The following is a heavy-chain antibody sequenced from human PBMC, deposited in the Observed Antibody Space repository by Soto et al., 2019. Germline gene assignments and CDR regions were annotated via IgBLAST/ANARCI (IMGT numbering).Heavy chain of an antibody. CDR3: AKTLYSSGWYWFDP. V-gene: IGHV3-21*01. CDR1: GFTFSSYS. CDR2: ISSSSSYI. D-gene: IGHD6-19*01. J-gene: IGHJ5*02. Sequence: GGSLRLSCAASGFTFSSYSMNWVRQAPGKGLEWVSSISSSSSYIYYADSVKGRFTISRDNAKNSLYLQMNSLRAEDTAVYYCAKTLYSSGWYWFDPWGQGTLVTVSS.